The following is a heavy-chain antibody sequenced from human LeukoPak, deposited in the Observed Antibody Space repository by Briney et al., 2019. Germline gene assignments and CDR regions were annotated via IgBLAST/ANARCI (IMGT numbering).Heavy chain of an antibody. CDR2: IYTSGST. CDR3: ARKQAANTYNHFDY. V-gene: IGHV4-4*07. CDR1: GGSISSYY. J-gene: IGHJ4*02. Sequence: SETLSLTCTVSGGSISSYYWSWIRQPAGKGLEWIGRIYTSGSTNYNPSLKSRVTMSVDTSKNQFSLKLSSVTAADTAVYYCARKQAANTYNHFDYWGQGTLVTVSS. D-gene: IGHD3-16*01.